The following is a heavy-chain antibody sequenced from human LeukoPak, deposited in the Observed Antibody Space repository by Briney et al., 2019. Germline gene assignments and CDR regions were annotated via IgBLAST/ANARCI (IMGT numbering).Heavy chain of an antibody. CDR2: ISSSGSTI. D-gene: IGHD3-10*01. Sequence: GGSLTLSCAASGFTFSDYYMSWLRQAPGKGLEWVSYISSSGSTIYYAHHVKGRFTISRDNAKNSLYLQMNSLRAEDTAVYYCARDLNGFDYYYGSGSYPAHGMDVWGQGTTVTVSS. J-gene: IGHJ6*02. CDR3: ARDLNGFDYYYGSGSYPAHGMDV. CDR1: GFTFSDYY. V-gene: IGHV3-11*01.